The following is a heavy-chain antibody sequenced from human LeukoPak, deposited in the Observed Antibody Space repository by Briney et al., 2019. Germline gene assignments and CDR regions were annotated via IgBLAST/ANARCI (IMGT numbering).Heavy chain of an antibody. CDR1: GSTVSSNY. V-gene: IGHV3-53*01. Sequence: GGSLRLSCAASGSTVSSNYMSWVRQAPGKGLEWVSVIYSGGSTYYADSVKGRFTISRDNSKNTLYLQMNSLRAEDTAVYYCARDAWAVAGYFDYWGQGTLVTVSS. CDR2: IYSGGST. J-gene: IGHJ4*02. CDR3: ARDAWAVAGYFDY. D-gene: IGHD6-19*01.